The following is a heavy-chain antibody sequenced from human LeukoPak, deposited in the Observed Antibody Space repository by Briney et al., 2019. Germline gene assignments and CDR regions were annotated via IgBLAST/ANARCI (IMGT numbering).Heavy chain of an antibody. D-gene: IGHD2-15*01. CDR3: ARGIIVVVVAAMGFDY. CDR2: IKQDGSEK. Sequence: GGSLRLSCAASGFTFSSCWMSWVRQAPGKGLEWVANIKQDGSEKYYVDSVKGRFTISRDNAKNSLYLQMNSLRAEDTAVYYCARGIIVVVVAAMGFDYWGQGTLVTVSS. V-gene: IGHV3-7*01. CDR1: GFTFSSCW. J-gene: IGHJ4*02.